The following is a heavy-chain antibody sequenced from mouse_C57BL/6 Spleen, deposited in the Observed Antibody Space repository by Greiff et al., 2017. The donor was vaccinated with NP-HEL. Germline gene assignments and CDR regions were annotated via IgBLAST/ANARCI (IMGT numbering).Heavy chain of an antibody. D-gene: IGHD1-1*01. CDR1: GYTFTDYY. CDR3: AREDGSSYYYAMDY. V-gene: IGHV1-76*01. Sequence: VKLQQSGAELVRPGASVKLSCKASGYTFTDYYINWVKQRPGQGLEWIARIYPGSGNTYYNEKFKGKATLTAEKSSSTAYMQLSSLTSEDSAVYFCAREDGSSYYYAMDYWGQGTSVTVSS. J-gene: IGHJ4*01. CDR2: IYPGSGNT.